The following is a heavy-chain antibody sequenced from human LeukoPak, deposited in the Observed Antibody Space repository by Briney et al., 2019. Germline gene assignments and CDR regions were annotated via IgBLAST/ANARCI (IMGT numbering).Heavy chain of an antibody. CDR1: GGSISSSSYY. D-gene: IGHD6-19*01. V-gene: IGHV4-39*01. Sequence: PSETLSLTCTVSGGSISSSSYYWGWIRQPPGKGLEWIGSFYYSGSTYYNPSLKSRVTISVDTSKNQFSLKLSSVTAADTAVYYCATSRRSSSGWYDYWGQGTLVTVSS. CDR3: ATSRRSSSGWYDY. CDR2: FYYSGST. J-gene: IGHJ4*02.